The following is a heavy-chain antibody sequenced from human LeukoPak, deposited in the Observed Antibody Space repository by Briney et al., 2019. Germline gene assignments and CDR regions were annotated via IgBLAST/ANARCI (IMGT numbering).Heavy chain of an antibody. CDR3: AREGTVSFDY. D-gene: IGHD3/OR15-3a*01. V-gene: IGHV1-46*01. CDR2: INPSGNST. J-gene: IGHJ4*02. Sequence: GASVNVSCKSSGYTFTRYYIHWVRQAPGQGLEWMGIINPSGNSTSYAQKFQGRVTMTRDTSTSTVYMELSSLRSEDTAVYYCAREGTVSFDYWGQGTLVTASS. CDR1: GYTFTRYY.